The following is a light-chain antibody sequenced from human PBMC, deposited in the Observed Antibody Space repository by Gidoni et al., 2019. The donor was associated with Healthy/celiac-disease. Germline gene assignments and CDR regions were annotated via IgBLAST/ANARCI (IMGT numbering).Light chain of an antibody. J-gene: IGKJ4*01. CDR1: QSVSSY. Sequence: ESVLTKSPATLSLSPGERATLSCRASQSVSSYLAWYHQKPGQAPRLLIYDASIWATGIPARFSGSGSGTDFTLTISSLEPEDFAVYYCQQRNSWPLLFGGGTKVEIK. V-gene: IGKV3-11*01. CDR2: DAS. CDR3: QQRNSWPLL.